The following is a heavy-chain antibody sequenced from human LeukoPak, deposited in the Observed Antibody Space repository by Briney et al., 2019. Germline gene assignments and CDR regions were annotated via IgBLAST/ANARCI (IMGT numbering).Heavy chain of an antibody. CDR2: IYTSGST. V-gene: IGHV4-4*07. CDR1: GGSISSYY. CDR3: ARDRADTAMVTWEYYFDY. D-gene: IGHD5-18*01. J-gene: IGHJ4*02. Sequence: SETLSLTCTVPGGSISSYYWSWIRQPAGKGLEWIGRIYTSGSTNYNPSLKSRVTMSVDTSKNQFSLKLSSVTAADTAVYYCARDRADTAMVTWEYYFDYWGQGTLVTVSS.